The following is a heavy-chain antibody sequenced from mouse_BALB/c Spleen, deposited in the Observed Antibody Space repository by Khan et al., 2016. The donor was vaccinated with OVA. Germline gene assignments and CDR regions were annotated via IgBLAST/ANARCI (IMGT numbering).Heavy chain of an antibody. CDR2: IWSAGST. D-gene: IGHD2-4*01. CDR3: ARRGYDYGRGALFAY. V-gene: IGHV2-2*02. CDR1: DFSLDNYS. Sequence: QVQLQQSGPGLVAPSQSLSITCTVSDFSLDNYSIHWIRQSPGKGLEWLGVIWSAGSTDYNAAFISRLTITKDNSRSQVFFQVNSLQPNDTAIYYCARRGYDYGRGALFAYGGQGTLVTVSA. J-gene: IGHJ3*01.